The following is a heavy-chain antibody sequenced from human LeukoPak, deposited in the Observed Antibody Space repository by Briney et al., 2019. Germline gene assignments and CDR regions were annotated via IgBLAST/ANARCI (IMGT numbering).Heavy chain of an antibody. J-gene: IGHJ6*02. V-gene: IGHV3-53*04. CDR2: IYSGGST. CDR3: ARDGRYCLITSCYGYYGMDV. CDR1: GFTFSTYS. Sequence: GGSLRLSCAGSGFTFSTYSMNWGRQAPGGGLRWVSVIYSGGSTYYADSVKGRFTHSRQNSQNPLDLQMNSLRPEDTAVYYRARDGRYCLITSCYGYYGMDVWGQGTTVTVTS. D-gene: IGHD2-2*01.